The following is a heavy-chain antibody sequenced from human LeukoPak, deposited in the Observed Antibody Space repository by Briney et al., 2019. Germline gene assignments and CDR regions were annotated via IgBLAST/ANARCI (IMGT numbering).Heavy chain of an antibody. J-gene: IGHJ5*02. V-gene: IGHV4-31*03. CDR3: ARVVRYFDKVQKFDP. Sequence: SQTLSLTCTVSGGSISSGGYYWSWIRQHPGKGLEWIGYIYYSGSTYYNPSLKSRVTISVDTSKNQFSLKLSSVTAADTAVYYCARVVRYFDKVQKFDPWGQGTLVTVSS. CDR1: GGSISSGGYY. D-gene: IGHD3-9*01. CDR2: IYYSGST.